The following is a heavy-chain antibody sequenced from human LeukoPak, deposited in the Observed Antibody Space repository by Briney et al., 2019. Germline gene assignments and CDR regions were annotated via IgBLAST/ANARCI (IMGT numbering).Heavy chain of an antibody. Sequence: GGSLRLSCAASGFTFSSYAMSWVRQAPGKGLEWVSVISGSGGSTYYADSMKGRFTISRDNSKNTLYLQMNSLRVEDTAVYYCAKVKTAVAVARGMDVWGQGTTVTVSS. D-gene: IGHD6-19*01. V-gene: IGHV3-23*01. J-gene: IGHJ6*02. CDR3: AKVKTAVAVARGMDV. CDR2: ISGSGGST. CDR1: GFTFSSYA.